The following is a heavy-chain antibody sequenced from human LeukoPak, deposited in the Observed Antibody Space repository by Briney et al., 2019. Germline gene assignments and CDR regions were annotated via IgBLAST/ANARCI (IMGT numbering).Heavy chain of an antibody. Sequence: ASVKVSCKASGYTFTSYGISWVRQAPGQGLEWMGWISAYNGNKNYAQKLQGRVTMTTDTSTSKAYMELRSMRSDDTAVYYCAVPRDAFDIWGQGTMVTVSS. CDR3: AVPRDAFDI. J-gene: IGHJ3*02. D-gene: IGHD6-6*01. CDR2: ISAYNGNK. V-gene: IGHV1-18*01. CDR1: GYTFTSYG.